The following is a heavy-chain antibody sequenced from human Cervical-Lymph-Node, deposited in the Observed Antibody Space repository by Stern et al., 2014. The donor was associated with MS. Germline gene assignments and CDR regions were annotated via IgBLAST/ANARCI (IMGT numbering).Heavy chain of an antibody. D-gene: IGHD5-18*01. CDR1: GITFSQSA. J-gene: IGHJ5*02. CDR3: ASERYTYYDDQRPPGGFGP. V-gene: IGHV1-58*03. Sequence: QLVESGPEVKKPGTSVKVSCKASGITFSQSAVQWLRQARGQRPEWRGWVVGLNGDTNYAQSFQERVTITRDMSTSTVYMELRSLRSEDTAVYYCASERYTYYDDQRPPGGFGPWGQGTLVTVSS. CDR2: VVGLNGDT.